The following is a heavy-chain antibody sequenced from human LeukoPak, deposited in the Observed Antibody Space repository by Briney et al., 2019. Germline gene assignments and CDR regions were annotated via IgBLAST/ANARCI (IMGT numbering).Heavy chain of an antibody. CDR1: GFTFSSYN. CDR3: AREPPGNYDSTGYYYAHFDC. Sequence: GGSLRLSCAASGFTFSSYNMNWVRQAPGKGLEWISYISSGSSTIYYADSVKGRFTISRDNAKNSLYLQTNSLTDEDTAVYYCAREPPGNYDSTGYYYAHFDCWGQGILVTVSS. D-gene: IGHD3-22*01. CDR2: ISSGSSTI. V-gene: IGHV3-48*02. J-gene: IGHJ4*02.